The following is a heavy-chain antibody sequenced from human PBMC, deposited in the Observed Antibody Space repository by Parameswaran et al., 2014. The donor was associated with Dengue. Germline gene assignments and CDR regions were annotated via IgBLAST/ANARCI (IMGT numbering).Heavy chain of an antibody. Sequence: WVRQAPGQGLEWMGWISAYNGNTNYAQKLQGRVTMTTDTSTSTAYMELRSLRSDDTAVYYCARDNHGDYGGVGYYYYYMDVWGKGTTVTVSS. D-gene: IGHD4-17*01. CDR3: ARDNHGDYGGVGYYYYYMDV. CDR2: ISAYNGNT. J-gene: IGHJ6*03. V-gene: IGHV1-18*01.